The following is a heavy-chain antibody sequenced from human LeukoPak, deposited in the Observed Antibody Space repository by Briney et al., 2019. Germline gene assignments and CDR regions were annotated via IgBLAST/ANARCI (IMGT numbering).Heavy chain of an antibody. V-gene: IGHV1-2*04. CDR3: ARVARGPVMVVAATEYYFDY. Sequence: GASVKVSCKASGYTFTSYGISWVRQAPGQGLEWMGWINPNSGGTNYAQKFQGWVTVTRDTSISTAYMELSRLRSDDTAVYYCARVARGPVMVVAATEYYFDYWGQGTLVTVSS. D-gene: IGHD2-15*01. CDR2: INPNSGGT. J-gene: IGHJ4*02. CDR1: GYTFTSYG.